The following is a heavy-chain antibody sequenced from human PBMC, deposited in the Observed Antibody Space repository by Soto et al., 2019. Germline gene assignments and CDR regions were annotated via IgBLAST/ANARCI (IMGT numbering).Heavy chain of an antibody. J-gene: IGHJ2*01. CDR3: ARHTIQLWLHAHWYFDL. CDR1: GGSIRSSSYY. V-gene: IGHV4-39*01. D-gene: IGHD5-18*01. CDR2: IYYSGST. Sequence: QLQLQESGPGLVKPSETLSLTCTVSGGSIRSSSYYWGWIRQPPGKGLEWIGSIYYSGSTYYNPSLKSRVTISVDTSKNQFSLKLSSVTAADTAVYYCARHTIQLWLHAHWYFDLWGRGTLVTVSS.